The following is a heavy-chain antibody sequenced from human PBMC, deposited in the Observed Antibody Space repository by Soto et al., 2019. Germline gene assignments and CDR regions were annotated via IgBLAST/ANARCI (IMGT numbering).Heavy chain of an antibody. CDR1: GYTFTSYA. CDR3: ASEAIAAAAVYGMDV. V-gene: IGHV1-3*05. CDR2: INAGNGNT. Sequence: QVQLVQSGAEEKKPGASVKVSCKASGYTFTSYAMHWVRQAPGQRLEWMGWINAGNGNTKYSQKFQARVTITRDTSASTAYMELSSLRSEDTAVYYCASEAIAAAAVYGMDVWGQGTTVTVSS. J-gene: IGHJ6*02. D-gene: IGHD6-13*01.